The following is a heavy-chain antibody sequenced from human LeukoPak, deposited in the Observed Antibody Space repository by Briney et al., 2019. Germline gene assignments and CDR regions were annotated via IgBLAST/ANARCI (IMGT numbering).Heavy chain of an antibody. J-gene: IGHJ6*02. CDR2: IIRILGIA. V-gene: IGHV1-69*04. CDR1: GGTYSSYA. CDR3: ARENSGEYQLLFSPYGMDV. Sequence: GASVKVSCKASGGTYSSYAISWVRQAPGQGLEWVGRIIRILGIANSAQKFQGRVTITADKSTSTAYMELSSLRSEDTAVYYCARENSGEYQLLFSPYGMDVWGQGTTVTVSS. D-gene: IGHD2-2*01.